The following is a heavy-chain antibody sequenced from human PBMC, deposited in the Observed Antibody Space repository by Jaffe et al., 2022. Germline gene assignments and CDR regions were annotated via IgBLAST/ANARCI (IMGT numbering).Heavy chain of an antibody. CDR1: GFTFSSYA. D-gene: IGHD3-10*01. CDR2: ISGSGGST. CDR3: AKDGFVQPTYVLLWFREPYYFDY. Sequence: EVQLLESGGGLVQPGGSLRLSCAASGFTFSSYAMSWVRQAPGKGLEWVSAISGSGGSTYYADSVKGRFTISRDNSKNTLYLQMNSLRAEDTAVYYCAKDGFVQPTYVLLWFREPYYFDYWGQGTLVTVSS. V-gene: IGHV3-23*01. J-gene: IGHJ4*02.